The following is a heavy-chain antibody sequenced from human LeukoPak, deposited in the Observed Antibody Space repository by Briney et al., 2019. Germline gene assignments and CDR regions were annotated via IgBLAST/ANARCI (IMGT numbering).Heavy chain of an antibody. J-gene: IGHJ6*03. D-gene: IGHD2-21*02. V-gene: IGHV4-59*01. CDR1: GGSISSYY. CDR3: ARVRCGGDCYPYYYYYMDV. Sequence: SETLSLTCTVSGGSISSYYWSWIRQPPGKGLEWIGYIYYSGSTNYNPSLKSRVTISVDTSKNQFSLKLSSVTAADTAVYYCARVRCGGDCYPYYYYYMDVWGKGTTVTISS. CDR2: IYYSGST.